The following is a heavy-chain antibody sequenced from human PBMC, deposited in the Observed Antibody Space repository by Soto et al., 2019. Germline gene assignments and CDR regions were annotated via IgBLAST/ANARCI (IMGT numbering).Heavy chain of an antibody. CDR2: IIPILGMA. CDR1: GGTFSSYT. CDR3: AFLGYCSSTSCYTFDY. J-gene: IGHJ4*02. Sequence: QVQLVQSGAEVKKPGSSVKVSCKASGGTFSSYTISWVRQAPGQGLEWMGRIIPILGMANNAQKFQGRVTITADKSTSTAYMELSSLRSEDTAVYYCAFLGYCSSTSCYTFDYWGQGTLVTVSS. D-gene: IGHD2-2*01. V-gene: IGHV1-69*02.